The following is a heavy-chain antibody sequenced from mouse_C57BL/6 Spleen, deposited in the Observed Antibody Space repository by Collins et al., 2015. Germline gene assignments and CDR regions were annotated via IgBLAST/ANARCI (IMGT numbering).Heavy chain of an antibody. CDR2: IYPGDGDI. CDR1: GYAFSSSW. CDR3: ARSDSSGYFDY. Sequence: QVQLQQSGPELVKPGASVKISCKASGYAFSSSWMNWVKQRPGKGLEWIGRIYPGDGDINYNGKFKGKATLTADKSSSTAYMQLSSLTSEDSAVYFCARSDSSGYFDYWGQGTTLTVSS. D-gene: IGHD3-2*02. J-gene: IGHJ2*01. V-gene: IGHV1-82*01.